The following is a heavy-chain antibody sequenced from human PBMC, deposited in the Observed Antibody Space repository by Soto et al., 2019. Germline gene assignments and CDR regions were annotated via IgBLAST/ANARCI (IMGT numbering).Heavy chain of an antibody. CDR2: ISWNSGSI. CDR1: GFTFDDYG. D-gene: IGHD6-6*01. J-gene: IGHJ4*02. V-gene: IGHV3-9*01. Sequence: PGGSLRLSCAASGFTFDDYGMHWVRQAPGKGLEWVSGISWNSGSIGYADSVKGRFTISRDNAKNSLYLQMNSLRAEDTALYFCAKSIGSSSTAAYDYCGQGTLVTVSS. CDR3: AKSIGSSSTAAYDY.